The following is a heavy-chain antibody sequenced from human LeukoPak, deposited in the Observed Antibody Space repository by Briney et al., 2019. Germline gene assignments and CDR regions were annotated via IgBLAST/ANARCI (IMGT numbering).Heavy chain of an antibody. CDR3: ARDTPYYYGSGRGAQGAFDI. CDR1: GGSISSGGYY. Sequence: PSETLSLTCTVSGGSISSGGYYWSWIRRHPGKGLEWIGYIYYSGSTYYNPSLKSRVTISVDTSKNQFSLKLSSVTAADTAVYYCARDTPYYYGSGRGAQGAFDIWGQGTMVTVSS. V-gene: IGHV4-31*03. D-gene: IGHD3-10*01. CDR2: IYYSGST. J-gene: IGHJ3*02.